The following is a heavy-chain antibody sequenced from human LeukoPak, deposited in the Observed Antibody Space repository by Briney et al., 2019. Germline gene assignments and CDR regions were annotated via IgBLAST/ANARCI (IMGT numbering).Heavy chain of an antibody. CDR2: ISYDGSNK. CDR3: AKVLCSSTSCSHYYYYYGMDV. Sequence: PGRSLRLSCAASGFTFSSYGMHWVRQAPGKGLEWGAVISYDGSNKYYADSVKARFTIFRDNSKNTLYLQMNSLRAEDTAVYYCAKVLCSSTSCSHYYYYYGMDVWGQGTTVTVSS. J-gene: IGHJ6*02. D-gene: IGHD2-2*01. CDR1: GFTFSSYG. V-gene: IGHV3-30*18.